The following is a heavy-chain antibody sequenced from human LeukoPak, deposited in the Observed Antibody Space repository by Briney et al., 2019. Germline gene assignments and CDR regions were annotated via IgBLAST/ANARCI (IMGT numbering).Heavy chain of an antibody. D-gene: IGHD6-19*01. J-gene: IGHJ4*02. CDR1: GGSISSYY. CDR3: AKEFRGGWPFDY. Sequence: PSETLSLTCIVSGGSISSYYWSWIRQPPGKGLEWIGYIYYSGSTNYKPSLKSRVTISVDTSKNQFSLKLSSVTAEDTAVYYCAKEFRGGWPFDYWGQGTLVTVSS. CDR2: IYYSGST. V-gene: IGHV4-59*12.